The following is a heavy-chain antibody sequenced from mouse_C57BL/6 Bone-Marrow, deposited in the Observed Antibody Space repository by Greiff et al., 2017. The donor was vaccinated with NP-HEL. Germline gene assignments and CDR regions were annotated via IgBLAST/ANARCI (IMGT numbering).Heavy chain of an antibody. D-gene: IGHD1-1*01. V-gene: IGHV1-55*01. CDR3: ARPSTVVARDYFDY. Sequence: QVQLQQPGAELVKPGASVKMSCKASGYTFTSYWITWVKQRPGQGLEWIGDIYPGSGSTNYNEKFKSKATLTVDTSSSTAYMQLSSLTSEDSAVYYCARPSTVVARDYFDYWGQGTTLTVSS. CDR1: GYTFTSYW. J-gene: IGHJ2*01. CDR2: IYPGSGST.